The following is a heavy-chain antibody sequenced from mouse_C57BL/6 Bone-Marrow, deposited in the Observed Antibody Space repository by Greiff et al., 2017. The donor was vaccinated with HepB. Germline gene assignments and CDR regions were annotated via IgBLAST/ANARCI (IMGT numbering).Heavy chain of an antibody. J-gene: IGHJ4*01. Sequence: EVMLVESGGGLVQPGGSMKLSCAASGFTFSDAWMDWVRQSPEKGLEWVAEIRNKANNHATYYAESVKGRFTISRDDSKSSVYLQMNSLRAEDTGIYYCTRPYYYGSSYDAMDYWGQGTSVTVSS. V-gene: IGHV6-6*01. CDR3: TRPYYYGSSYDAMDY. D-gene: IGHD1-1*01. CDR2: IRNKANNHAT. CDR1: GFTFSDAW.